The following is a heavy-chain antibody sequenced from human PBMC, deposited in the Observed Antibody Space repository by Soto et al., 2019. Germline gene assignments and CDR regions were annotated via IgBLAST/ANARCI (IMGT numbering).Heavy chain of an antibody. J-gene: IGHJ4*02. Sequence: SLKFSCKASGCTFSSYAIIWVRQAPGQGLEWMGGIIPIFGTANYAQKFQGRVTITADESTSTAYMELSSLRSEDTAVYYCARDHNTVSDYWGLGTLVTVSS. D-gene: IGHD4-17*01. CDR3: ARDHNTVSDY. CDR1: GCTFSSYA. CDR2: IIPIFGTA. V-gene: IGHV1-69*13.